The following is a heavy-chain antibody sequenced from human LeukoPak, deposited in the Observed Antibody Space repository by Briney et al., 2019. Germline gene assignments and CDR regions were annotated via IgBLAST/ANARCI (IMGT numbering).Heavy chain of an antibody. Sequence: GGSLRLSCAASRFTFSYYNMNWVRQAPGKGLGWVSYISSRNTIYYADPVKGRFTISRDNAKNSLYLQMNSLRAEDTAVYYCARVQLWSDYWGQGTLVTVSS. J-gene: IGHJ4*02. CDR1: RFTFSYYN. CDR2: ISSRNTI. D-gene: IGHD5-18*01. CDR3: ARVQLWSDY. V-gene: IGHV3-69-1*01.